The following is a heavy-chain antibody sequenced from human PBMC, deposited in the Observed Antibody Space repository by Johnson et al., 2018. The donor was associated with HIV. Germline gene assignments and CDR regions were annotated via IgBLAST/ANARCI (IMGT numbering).Heavy chain of an antibody. J-gene: IGHJ3*02. V-gene: IGHV3-30-3*01. D-gene: IGHD3-10*01. CDR1: GFTFSSNA. CDR2: ISYAGSNK. Sequence: QMQLVESGGGVVQPGRSLRLSCAASGFTFSSNAMHWVRQAPGKGLERVVVISYAGSNKSYADSVKGRFTISRDNSKNTLYLQMNSLRAEDTAVYYCAKDPGWFGEPGDAFDIWGQGTMVTVSS. CDR3: AKDPGWFGEPGDAFDI.